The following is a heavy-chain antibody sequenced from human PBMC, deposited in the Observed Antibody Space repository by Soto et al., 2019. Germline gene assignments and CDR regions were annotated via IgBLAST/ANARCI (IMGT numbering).Heavy chain of an antibody. CDR1: GGTFSSYA. Sequence: GASVKVSCKASGGTFSSYAISWVRQAPGQGLEWMGGIIPIFGTANYAQKFQGRVTITADESTSTAYMELSSLRSEDTAVYYSARDRYCSGGSCYSANYWGQGTLVTVSS. CDR3: ARDRYCSGGSCYSANY. J-gene: IGHJ4*02. CDR2: IIPIFGTA. V-gene: IGHV1-69*13. D-gene: IGHD2-15*01.